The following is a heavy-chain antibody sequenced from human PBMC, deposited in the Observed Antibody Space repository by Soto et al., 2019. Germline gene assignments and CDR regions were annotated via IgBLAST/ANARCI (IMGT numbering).Heavy chain of an antibody. CDR3: AKDRGFGVASATHDS. CDR2: ISGSGDT. J-gene: IGHJ4*02. D-gene: IGHD3-10*01. CDR1: GFTFSNYA. V-gene: IGHV3-23*01. Sequence: EIQLLESGGGLVQPGGSLRLSCAASGFTFSNYAMTCVRQAPGKGLEWVAGISGSGDTYYADSVKGRFTISRDNSKNTVYLQMISLRAEDTAIYFCAKDRGFGVASATHDSWGQGTLVTVSS.